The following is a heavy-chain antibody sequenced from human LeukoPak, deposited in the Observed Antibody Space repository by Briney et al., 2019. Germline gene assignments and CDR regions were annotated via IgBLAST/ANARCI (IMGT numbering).Heavy chain of an antibody. CDR1: GFTFSRYW. V-gene: IGHV3-7*01. D-gene: IGHD6-6*01. CDR2: IKEGGSVK. CDR3: ARIGYSSPSFDY. Sequence: GGSLRLSCAASGFTFSRYWMSWVRQAPGKGLEWLANIKEGGSVKYYVDSVKGRFTISRDNAKNSPYLQMNSLRAEDTAVYYCARIGYSSPSFDYWGQGALVTVSS. J-gene: IGHJ4*02.